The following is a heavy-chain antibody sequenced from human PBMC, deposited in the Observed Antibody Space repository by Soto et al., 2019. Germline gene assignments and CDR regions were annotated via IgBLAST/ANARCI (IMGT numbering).Heavy chain of an antibody. D-gene: IGHD3-16*01. CDR2: ISYDGSNK. CDR3: ARAYEGDYFDY. CDR1: GFTLSSYA. J-gene: IGHJ4*02. Sequence: QVHLVESEGGVVQPGRSLRLTCAASGFTLSSYAMHWVRQAPGKGLEWVAVISYDGSNKYYADSVKGRFTISRDNSKNTLYLQMNSLRAEDTAVYYCARAYEGDYFDYWGQGTLVTVSS. V-gene: IGHV3-30-3*01.